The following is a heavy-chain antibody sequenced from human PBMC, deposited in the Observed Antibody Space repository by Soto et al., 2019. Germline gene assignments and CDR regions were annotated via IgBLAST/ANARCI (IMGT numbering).Heavy chain of an antibody. CDR2: INHSGST. Sequence: SETLSLTCAVYGGSFSGYYWSWIRQPPGKGLEWIGEINHSGSTNYNPSLKSRVTISVDTSKNQFSLKLSSVTAADTAVYYCARFVMVRGVINWFDPWGQGTLVTVSS. V-gene: IGHV4-34*01. J-gene: IGHJ5*02. CDR1: GGSFSGYY. D-gene: IGHD3-10*01. CDR3: ARFVMVRGVINWFDP.